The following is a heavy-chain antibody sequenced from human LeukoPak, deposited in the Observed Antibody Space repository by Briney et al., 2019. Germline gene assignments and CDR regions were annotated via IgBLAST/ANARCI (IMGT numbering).Heavy chain of an antibody. CDR3: AKDGVSYNRRWDWFDP. CDR2: IGDTVDGA. J-gene: IGHJ5*02. V-gene: IGHV3-23*01. D-gene: IGHD3-10*01. Sequence: GRSLRLSFAASGFTFSDYAMSSVRQAPRKGLECVSSIGDTVDGAFYLHSVKSRFTISRDNSKCTLYLHLSSLRAEDTAVYYCAKDGVSYNRRWDWFDPWGQGTLLTVSS. CDR1: GFTFSDYA.